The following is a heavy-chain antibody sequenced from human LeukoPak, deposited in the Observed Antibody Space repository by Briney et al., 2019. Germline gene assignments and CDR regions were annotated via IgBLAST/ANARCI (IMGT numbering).Heavy chain of an antibody. J-gene: IGHJ3*02. CDR1: GFTFSSYA. V-gene: IGHV3-23*01. CDR2: VTGSGGST. Sequence: PGGSLRLSCAASGFTFSSYALSWVRQAPGKGLEWVSGVTGSGGSTYYADSVKGRFTISRDNSKNALYLQMNSLRAEDTAVYYFAKPGGLVGPKGGAFDIWGQGTMVTVSS. D-gene: IGHD1-26*01. CDR3: AKPGGLVGPKGGAFDI.